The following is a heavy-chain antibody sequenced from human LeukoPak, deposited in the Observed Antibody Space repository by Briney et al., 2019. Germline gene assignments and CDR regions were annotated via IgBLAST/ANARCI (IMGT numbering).Heavy chain of an antibody. CDR2: ISYDGSDK. Sequence: GGSLRLSCAASGFTFSSYAMHWVRQAPGKGLEWVAVISYDGSDKYYADSVKGRFTISRDNSKNTLYLQMNSLRAEDTAVYYCARDLDYDILTGYYCDGMDVWGQGTTVTVSS. V-gene: IGHV3-30-3*01. CDR1: GFTFSSYA. CDR3: ARDLDYDILTGYYCDGMDV. J-gene: IGHJ6*02. D-gene: IGHD3-9*01.